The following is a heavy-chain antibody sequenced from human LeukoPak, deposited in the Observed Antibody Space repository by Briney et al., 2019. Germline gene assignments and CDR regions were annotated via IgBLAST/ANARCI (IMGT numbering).Heavy chain of an antibody. Sequence: GGSLRLSCAASGFTFSNYWINWVRQAPGKGLEWVANINQDGSEKYYVDSEKGRFTISRDNAKDSLYLQMSSLRAEDTAVYYCARTYRNGDKFCSVYWGQGTLVTVSS. V-gene: IGHV3-7*01. CDR1: GFTFSNYW. CDR3: ARTYRNGDKFCSVY. D-gene: IGHD5-24*01. J-gene: IGHJ4*02. CDR2: INQDGSEK.